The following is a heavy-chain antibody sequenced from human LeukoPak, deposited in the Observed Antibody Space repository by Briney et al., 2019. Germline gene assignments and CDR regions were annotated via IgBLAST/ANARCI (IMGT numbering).Heavy chain of an antibody. CDR2: IYSTGST. CDR3: ARASSYTGHLGW. J-gene: IGHJ4*02. CDR1: GGSISSYY. D-gene: IGHD2-2*01. Sequence: PSETLSLTCTVSGGSISSYYWTWLRQPPGKGLEWIGYIYSTGSTNYNPPLKSRVTISVDAPKNQFSLKLSSVTAADTVVYYGARASSYTGHLGWWGQGTLVAVS. V-gene: IGHV4-59*08.